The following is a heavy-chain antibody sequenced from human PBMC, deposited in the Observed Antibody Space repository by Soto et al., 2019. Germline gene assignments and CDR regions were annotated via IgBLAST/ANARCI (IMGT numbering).Heavy chain of an antibody. CDR3: ERSGYSSAGGY. Sequence: EVQLVESGGGLIPPGGSLRLSCAASGFLVNSAYMTWVRQAPGKGLEWLSMINSDGSTLYAESVKGRFTISRDNSKNRMDLQMNRLRTEDTAMHYCERSGYSSAGGYWGKGTLVIATS. CDR2: INSDGST. V-gene: IGHV3-53*01. CDR1: GFLVNSAY. D-gene: IGHD5-18*01. J-gene: IGHJ4*02.